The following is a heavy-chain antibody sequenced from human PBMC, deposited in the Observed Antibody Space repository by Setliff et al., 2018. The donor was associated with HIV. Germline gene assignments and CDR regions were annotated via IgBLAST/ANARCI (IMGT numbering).Heavy chain of an antibody. CDR1: GGSLSGYH. Sequence: SETLSLTCGVYGGSLSGYHWSGIRLPPGKGLEWIGEINYSGSTNYNPSLTSRVIISVDTSKNQFSVKLNSVPAADTAVYYCARQDVSYYKWNDEVIWNHYGLDVWGQGTTVTVSS. J-gene: IGHJ6*02. D-gene: IGHD1-20*01. CDR3: ARQDVSYYKWNDEVIWNHYGLDV. CDR2: INYSGST. V-gene: IGHV4-34*01.